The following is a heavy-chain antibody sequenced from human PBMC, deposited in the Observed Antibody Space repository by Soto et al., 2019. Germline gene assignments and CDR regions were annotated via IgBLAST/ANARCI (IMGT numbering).Heavy chain of an antibody. V-gene: IGHV1-69*13. J-gene: IGHJ4*02. Sequence: ASVKVSCRASGGTFSSYAISWVRQAPGQGLEWMGGIIPIFGTANYAQKFQGRVTITADESTSTAYMELSSLRSEDTAVYYCARRGVGWELPFDSCGQGTLVTVSS. CDR1: GGTFSSYA. D-gene: IGHD1-26*01. CDR2: IIPIFGTA. CDR3: ARRGVGWELPFDS.